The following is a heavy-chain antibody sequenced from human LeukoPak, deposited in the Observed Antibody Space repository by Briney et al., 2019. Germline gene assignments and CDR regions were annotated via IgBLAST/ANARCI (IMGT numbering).Heavy chain of an antibody. V-gene: IGHV4-4*07. Sequence: SETLSLTCTVSGGSISSYYWSWIRQPAGKGLEWIGRIYTSGSTNYNPSLKSRVTMSVDTSKNQFSLKLSSVTAADTAVYYCARGGHDSSGYYHKRGVDYWGQGTLVTVSS. CDR2: IYTSGST. CDR1: GGSISSYY. J-gene: IGHJ4*02. D-gene: IGHD3-22*01. CDR3: ARGGHDSSGYYHKRGVDY.